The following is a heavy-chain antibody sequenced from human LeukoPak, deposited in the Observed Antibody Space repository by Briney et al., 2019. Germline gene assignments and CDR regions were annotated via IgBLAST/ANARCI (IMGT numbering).Heavy chain of an antibody. D-gene: IGHD5-18*01. CDR1: GNTFTGYY. J-gene: IGHJ4*02. Sequence: ASVKGSCKASGNTFTGYYMHWVRQAPGQGLEWLEWINPNSGGTNYAQKFQGWVTMTRETSISTAYMVLSRLRSDDTAVYYCAREIVDTAMVTTGFAYWGQGTLVTVFS. CDR2: INPNSGGT. V-gene: IGHV1-2*04. CDR3: AREIVDTAMVTTGFAY.